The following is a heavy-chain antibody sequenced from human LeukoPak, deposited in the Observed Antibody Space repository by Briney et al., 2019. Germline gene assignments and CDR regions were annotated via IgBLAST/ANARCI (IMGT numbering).Heavy chain of an antibody. J-gene: IGHJ3*02. V-gene: IGHV4-34*01. D-gene: IGHD3-3*01. Sequence: PSETLSLTCAVYGGSFSGYYWSWIRQPPGKGLEWIGEINHSGSTNYNPSLKSRVTISVDTSKNQFSLKLSTVTAADTAVYYCARVGYDFWSGYYKNAFDIWGQGTVVTVSS. CDR3: ARVGYDFWSGYYKNAFDI. CDR2: INHSGST. CDR1: GGSFSGYY.